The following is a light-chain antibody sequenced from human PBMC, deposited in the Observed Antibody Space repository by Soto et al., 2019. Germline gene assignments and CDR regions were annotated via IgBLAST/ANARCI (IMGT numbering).Light chain of an antibody. CDR3: QQYNSYPLT. V-gene: IGKV1-5*01. Sequence: DIQMTQSPSTLSASVGDRVTITCRSSQSSSSWLAWHQQKAGKAPRVLIYDASRLESGVPSRFSGSGSGTEFTLTINSLQPDDFATYYCQQYNSYPLTLGGGTKVDIK. CDR2: DAS. J-gene: IGKJ4*01. CDR1: QSSSSW.